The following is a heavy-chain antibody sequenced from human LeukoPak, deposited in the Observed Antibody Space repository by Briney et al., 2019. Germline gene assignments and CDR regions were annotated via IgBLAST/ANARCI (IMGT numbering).Heavy chain of an antibody. J-gene: IGHJ4*02. CDR1: GFTFSGYG. D-gene: IGHD3-16*01. Sequence: GGSLRLSCVVSGFTFSGYGLSWVRQTPGKGLEWVSATSYSGDGAHYADSVRGRFTASRDSSTNTYYLQMDSLRAEDTAVYYCAKESEGASPAYWGRGTLVTVSS. CDR3: AKESEGASPAY. CDR2: TSYSGDGA. V-gene: IGHV3-23*01.